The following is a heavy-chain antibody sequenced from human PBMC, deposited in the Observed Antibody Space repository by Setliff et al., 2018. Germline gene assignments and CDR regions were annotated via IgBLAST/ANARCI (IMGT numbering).Heavy chain of an antibody. CDR2: MYYSGST. Sequence: PSETLSLTCSVSGGSISSGSYYWGWIRQSPGKGLEWIGSMYYSGSTYYNPSLKGRVTLSVDTTTNQFSLNLNSVTAADTAVYYCAKERYFDWFFENWGQGTLVTVSS. J-gene: IGHJ4*02. CDR1: GGSISSGSYY. CDR3: AKERYFDWFFEN. V-gene: IGHV4-39*07. D-gene: IGHD3-9*01.